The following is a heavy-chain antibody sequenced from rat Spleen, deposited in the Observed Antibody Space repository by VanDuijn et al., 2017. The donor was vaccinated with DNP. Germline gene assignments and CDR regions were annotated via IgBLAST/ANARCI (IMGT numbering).Heavy chain of an antibody. CDR2: SGSPAYAP. D-gene: IGHD4-3*01. CDR3: VRWNSGHFDY. Sequence: EVQLVESGGGLVQPGRSLKLSCAASGFTFSAYYMAWVRQAPAKGLEWVAYSGSPAYAPYHGDSVKGRFTISRDNAKSTLYLQMNSLRSEDMATYYCVRWNSGHFDYWGQGVMVTVSS. V-gene: IGHV5-22*01. CDR1: GFTFSAYY. J-gene: IGHJ2*01.